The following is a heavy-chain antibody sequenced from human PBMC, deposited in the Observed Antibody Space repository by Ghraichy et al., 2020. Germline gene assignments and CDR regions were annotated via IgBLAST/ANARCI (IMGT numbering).Heavy chain of an antibody. D-gene: IGHD1-26*01. CDR1: GGSISSYY. J-gene: IGHJ4*02. Sequence: SETLSLTCTVSGGSISSYYWSWIRQPPGKGLEWIGYIYYSGSTNYNPSLKSRVTISVDTSKNQFSLKLSSVTAADTAVYYCARVHRMRYSGSYFDYWGQGTLVTVSS. CDR2: IYYSGST. V-gene: IGHV4-59*01. CDR3: ARVHRMRYSGSYFDY.